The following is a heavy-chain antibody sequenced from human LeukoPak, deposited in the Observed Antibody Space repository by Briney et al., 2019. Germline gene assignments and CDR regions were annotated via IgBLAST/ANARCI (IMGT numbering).Heavy chain of an antibody. CDR1: GGSISTYY. Sequence: SETLSLTCSVSGGSISTYYWSWIRQPAGKGLEWIGRIRSSGGANYNPSLKSRVTMSVDTSKNQFSLKLDSVPAADTAVYWCAKEGRSTSPGYWGQGILVTVSS. CDR2: IRSSGGA. CDR3: AKEGRSTSPGY. V-gene: IGHV4-4*07. D-gene: IGHD2-15*01. J-gene: IGHJ4*02.